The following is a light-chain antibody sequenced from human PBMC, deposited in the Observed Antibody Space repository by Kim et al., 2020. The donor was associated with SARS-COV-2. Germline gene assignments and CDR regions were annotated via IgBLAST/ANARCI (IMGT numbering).Light chain of an antibody. Sequence: DIQLTQSPSFLSASVGDRVTITCRASQGIGSYLAWYQQKPGKVPRVLIYSASTLQSGVPSRFSGSGSGTEFTLTITSLQPEDFATYYCQQVNSHPPGFGGGTKVDIK. CDR3: QQVNSHPPG. CDR2: SAS. V-gene: IGKV1-9*01. J-gene: IGKJ4*01. CDR1: QGIGSY.